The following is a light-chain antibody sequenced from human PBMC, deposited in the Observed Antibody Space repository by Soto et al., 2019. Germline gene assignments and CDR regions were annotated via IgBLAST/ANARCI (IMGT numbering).Light chain of an antibody. V-gene: IGLV2-8*01. CDR3: SSYAGSNNYVV. Sequence: QSALTQPTSASGSPGQSVTISCTGTSSDIGTYNFVSWYQQHPGKAPKLIIYEVTKRPSGVPDRFSGSKSGITASLTVSGLQAEDEADYYCSSYAGSNNYVVFGGGTKVTVL. CDR2: EVT. J-gene: IGLJ2*01. CDR1: SSDIGTYNF.